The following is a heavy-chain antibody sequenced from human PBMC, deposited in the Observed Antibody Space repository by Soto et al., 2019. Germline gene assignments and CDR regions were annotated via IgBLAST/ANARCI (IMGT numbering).Heavy chain of an antibody. CDR2: IYYSGST. CDR1: GGSISSGGYY. D-gene: IGHD3-22*01. Sequence: QVQLQESGPGLVKPSQTLSLTCTVSGGSISSGGYYWSWIRQHPGKGLEWIGYIYYSGSTYYNPSLKSRVTLSVDTSKNQFSLKLSSVTAADTAVYYCAREWLSRAGIHGMDVWGQGTTVTVSS. J-gene: IGHJ6*02. CDR3: AREWLSRAGIHGMDV. V-gene: IGHV4-31*03.